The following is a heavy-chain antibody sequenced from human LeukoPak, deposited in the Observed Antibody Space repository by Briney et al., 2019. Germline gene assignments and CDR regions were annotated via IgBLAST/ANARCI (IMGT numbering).Heavy chain of an antibody. J-gene: IGHJ4*02. CDR3: AKVKKIGYSYGLLDY. Sequence: GGSLRLSCAASGFTFSSYAMSWVRQAPGKGLEWVSAISGSGGSTYYADSVKGRFTISRDNSKNTLYLQMNSLRAEDTAVYYCAKVKKIGYSYGLLDYWGQGTLVTVSS. D-gene: IGHD5-18*01. CDR1: GFTFSSYA. V-gene: IGHV3-23*01. CDR2: ISGSGGST.